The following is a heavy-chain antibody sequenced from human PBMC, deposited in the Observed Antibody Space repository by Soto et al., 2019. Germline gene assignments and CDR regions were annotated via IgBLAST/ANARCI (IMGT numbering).Heavy chain of an antibody. Sequence: SETLSLTCAVYGGSFSGYYWSWIRQPPGKGLEWIGEINHSGSTNYNPSLKSRVTISVDTSKNQFSLKLSSVTTADTAVYYCAKYFKFQSPRPQKNWFDPWGQGTLVTVPS. V-gene: IGHV4-34*01. J-gene: IGHJ5*02. CDR2: INHSGST. CDR3: AKYFKFQSPRPQKNWFDP. CDR1: GGSFSGYY. D-gene: IGHD3-9*01.